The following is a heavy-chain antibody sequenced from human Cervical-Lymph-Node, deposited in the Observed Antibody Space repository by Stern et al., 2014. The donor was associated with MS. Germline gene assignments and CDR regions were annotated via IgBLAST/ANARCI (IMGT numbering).Heavy chain of an antibody. CDR1: EYTHNNYL. J-gene: IGHJ6*02. D-gene: IGHD2-15*01. CDR3: AVRYCSGGRCYSVPDV. CDR2: INPSGAT. Sequence: VQLVESGSEVKKPGASAKVSCKASEYTHNNYLIHWVRQAPGQRPALMGVINPSGATNYAQKVQDRVTMTTDASTSTFYMELSRLRSEDTAVYYCAVRYCSGGRCYSVPDVWGQGTTVIVSS. V-gene: IGHV1-46*02.